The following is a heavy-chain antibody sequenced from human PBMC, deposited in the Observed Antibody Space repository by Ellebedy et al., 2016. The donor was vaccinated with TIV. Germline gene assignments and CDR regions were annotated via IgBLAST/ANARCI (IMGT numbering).Heavy chain of an antibody. D-gene: IGHD3-10*01. J-gene: IGHJ4*02. Sequence: GESLKISXAASGFTFSSYAMSWVRQAPGKGLEWVSAISGSGGSTYYADSVKGRFTISRDNSKNTLYLQMNSLRAEDTAVYYCAKDLGDYGSGSYGFDYWGQGTLVTVSS. CDR1: GFTFSSYA. CDR3: AKDLGDYGSGSYGFDY. V-gene: IGHV3-23*01. CDR2: ISGSGGST.